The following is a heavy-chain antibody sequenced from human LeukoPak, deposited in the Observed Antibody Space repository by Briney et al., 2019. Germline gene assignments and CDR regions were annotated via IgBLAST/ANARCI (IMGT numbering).Heavy chain of an antibody. CDR1: GGSISSYY. CDR3: ARIGSGYSYYYYYYMDV. D-gene: IGHD3-3*01. J-gene: IGHJ6*03. CDR2: IYTSGST. Sequence: SSETLSLTCTVSGGSISSYYWSWIRQPPGKGLEWIGYIYTSGSTNYNPSLKSRVTISVDTSKNQFSLKLSSVTAADTAVYYCARIGSGYSYYYYYYMDVWGKGTTVTVSS. V-gene: IGHV4-4*09.